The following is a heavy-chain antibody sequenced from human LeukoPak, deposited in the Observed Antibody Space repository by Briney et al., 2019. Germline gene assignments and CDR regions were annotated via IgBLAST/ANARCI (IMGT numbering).Heavy chain of an antibody. CDR2: VNPGDSDT. J-gene: IGHJ5*02. CDR3: AREDDMLRGVMPYH. CDR1: GYSFTSYW. D-gene: IGHD3-10*01. V-gene: IGHV5-51*01. Sequence: GESLKISCNGSGYSFTSYWIGWVRQMPGKGLEWMGIVNPGDSDTRYSPSFQGQVTISVDKSITTAYLQLSNLKASDTAMYYCAREDDMLRGVMPYHWGQGTLVTVAS.